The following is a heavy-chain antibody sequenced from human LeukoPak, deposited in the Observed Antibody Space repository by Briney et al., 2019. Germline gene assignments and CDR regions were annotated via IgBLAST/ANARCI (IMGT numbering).Heavy chain of an antibody. Sequence: GGSLRLSCAASGFTFSSYAMSWVRQAPGKGLEWVSAISGSGGSTYYADSVKGRFTISRDNSKNTLYLQMNSLRAEDTAVYYCARVRSDSSGWYEFDYWGQGTLVTVSS. CDR3: ARVRSDSSGWYEFDY. J-gene: IGHJ4*02. D-gene: IGHD6-19*01. CDR2: ISGSGGST. CDR1: GFTFSSYA. V-gene: IGHV3-23*01.